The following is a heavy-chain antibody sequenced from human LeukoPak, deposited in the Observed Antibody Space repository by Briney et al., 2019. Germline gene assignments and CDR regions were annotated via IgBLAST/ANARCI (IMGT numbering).Heavy chain of an antibody. CDR2: INHSGST. Sequence: SETLSLTCAVYGGSFSGYYWSWIRQPPGEGLEWIGEINHSGSTNYNPSLKSRVTISVDTSKNQFSLKLSSVTAADTAVYCCASSGTTGTNLDYWGQGTLVTVSS. CDR1: GGSFSGYY. J-gene: IGHJ4*02. CDR3: ASSGTTGTNLDY. V-gene: IGHV4-34*01. D-gene: IGHD1-1*01.